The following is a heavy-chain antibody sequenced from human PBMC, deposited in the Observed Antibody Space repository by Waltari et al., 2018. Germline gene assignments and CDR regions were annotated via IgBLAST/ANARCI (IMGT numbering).Heavy chain of an antibody. CDR3: TRGPFHYYDSSGYYFSYYGMDV. CDR2: IRSKAYGGTT. CDR1: GFTFGDYA. J-gene: IGHJ6*02. D-gene: IGHD3-22*01. V-gene: IGHV3-49*03. Sequence: EVQLVESGGGLVQPGRSLRLSCTASGFTFGDYAMRWFRQAPGKGLEWGGFIRSKAYGGTTEYAASVKGRFTISRDDSKSIAYLQMNSLKTEDTAVYYCTRGPFHYYDSSGYYFSYYGMDVWGQGTTVTVSS.